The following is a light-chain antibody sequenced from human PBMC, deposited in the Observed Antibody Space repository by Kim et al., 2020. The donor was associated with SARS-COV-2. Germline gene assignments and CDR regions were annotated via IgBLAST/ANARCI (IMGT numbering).Light chain of an antibody. J-gene: IGKJ4*01. V-gene: IGKV1-8*01. CDR3: QQHYIYPLT. Sequence: ACTGDRVTITWRASQEISNSLAWYQHKPGKAPELLIYDAFTLQSGVSPRFSGSRSGTDFTLTISSLQSEDFATYYCQQHYIYPLTFGGGTKVDIK. CDR2: DAF. CDR1: QEISNS.